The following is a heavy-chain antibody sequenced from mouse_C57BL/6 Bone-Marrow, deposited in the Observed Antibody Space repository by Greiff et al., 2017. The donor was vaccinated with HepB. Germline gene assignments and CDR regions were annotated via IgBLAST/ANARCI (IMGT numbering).Heavy chain of an antibody. CDR2: INPSTGGT. V-gene: IGHV1-42*01. CDR3: AREGGVFDY. Sequence: VQLQQSGPELVKPGASVKISCKASGYSFTGYYMNWVKQSPEKSLEWIGEINPSTGGTTYNQKFKAKATLTVDKSSSTAYMQLKSLTSEDSAVYYCAREGGVFDYWGQGTTLTVSS. CDR1: GYSFTGYY. J-gene: IGHJ2*01.